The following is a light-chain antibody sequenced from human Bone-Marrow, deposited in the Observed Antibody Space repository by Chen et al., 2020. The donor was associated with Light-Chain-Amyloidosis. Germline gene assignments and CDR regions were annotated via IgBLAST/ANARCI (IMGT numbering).Light chain of an antibody. J-gene: IGLJ1*01. CDR1: SSNIESYT. CDR3: AAWDASLSAHV. CDR2: NNN. V-gene: IGLV1-47*01. Sequence: QSVVTQPPSVSGTPGQRVTVSRSGSSSNIESYTTDWYQHLPRTAPKLLIYNNNQRPSGVPDRFSGSKSGTSASLAISGLRSEDEADYYCAAWDASLSAHVFGTGTKVTVL.